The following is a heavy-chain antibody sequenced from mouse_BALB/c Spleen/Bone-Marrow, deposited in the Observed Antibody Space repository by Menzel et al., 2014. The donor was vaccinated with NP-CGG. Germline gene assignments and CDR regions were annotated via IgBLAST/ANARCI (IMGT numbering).Heavy chain of an antibody. D-gene: IGHD2-14*01. CDR2: IRSKSNNYAT. J-gene: IGHJ2*01. V-gene: IGHV10-1*02. CDR1: GFTFNTYA. CDR3: VRHRGDY. Sequence: EVKLMESGGGLVQPKGSLKLSCAASGFTFNTYAMNWVRQAPGKGLEWVARIRSKSNNYATYYADSVKDRFTISRDDSQSMLYLQMNNLKTGDTAMYYCVRHRGDYWGQGTTLTVSS.